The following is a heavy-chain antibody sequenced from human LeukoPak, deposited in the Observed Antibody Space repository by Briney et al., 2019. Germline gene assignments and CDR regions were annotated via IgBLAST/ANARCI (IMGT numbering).Heavy chain of an antibody. J-gene: IGHJ4*02. CDR3: AKDTPPTSPFDY. V-gene: IGHV3-30*18. Sequence: GGSLRLSCAASGFTFSSHGMHWVRQAPGKGLEWVAVISYDGSNKYYADSVKGRFTISRDNSKNTLYLQMNSLRAEDTAVYYCAKDTPPTSPFDYWGQGTLVTVSS. CDR1: GFTFSSHG. CDR2: ISYDGSNK. D-gene: IGHD2/OR15-2a*01.